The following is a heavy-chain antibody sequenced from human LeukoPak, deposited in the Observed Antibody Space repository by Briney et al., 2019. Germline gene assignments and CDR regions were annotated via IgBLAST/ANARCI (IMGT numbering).Heavy chain of an antibody. CDR3: AKDKDSSGWYGFVDY. Sequence: GGSLRLSCAAYGFTFSSYAMSWVRQAPGKGLGWVSAISGSGGSTYYADSVKGRFTISRDNSKNTLYLQMNSLRAEDTAVYYCAKDKDSSGWYGFVDYWGQGTLVTVSS. CDR2: ISGSGGST. D-gene: IGHD6-19*01. J-gene: IGHJ4*02. V-gene: IGHV3-23*01. CDR1: GFTFSSYA.